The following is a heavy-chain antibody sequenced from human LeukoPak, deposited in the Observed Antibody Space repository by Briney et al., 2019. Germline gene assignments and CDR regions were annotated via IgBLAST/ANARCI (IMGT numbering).Heavy chain of an antibody. Sequence: PSETLSLTCAVYGGSFSGYYWSWIRQPPGKGLEWIGEINHSGSTNYNPSLKSRVTISVDTSKNQFSLKLSSVTAADTAVYHCARGARPNYYGSGSYRPFDYWGQGTLVTVSS. CDR1: GGSFSGYY. D-gene: IGHD3-10*01. J-gene: IGHJ4*02. CDR3: ARGARPNYYGSGSYRPFDY. CDR2: INHSGST. V-gene: IGHV4-34*01.